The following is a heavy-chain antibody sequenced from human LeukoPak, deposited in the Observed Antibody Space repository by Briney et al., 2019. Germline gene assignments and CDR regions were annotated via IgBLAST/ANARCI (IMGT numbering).Heavy chain of an antibody. Sequence: GGSLRLSCAASGFTFSRYAMSWVRQAPGKGLEWVSAISGSGASTYYADSVKGRFTISRDNPKNTLYLQMNSLRVADTAVYYCAKSMSGYSYGTIDYWGQGTLVTVSS. J-gene: IGHJ4*02. D-gene: IGHD5-18*01. CDR1: GFTFSRYA. CDR3: AKSMSGYSYGTIDY. CDR2: ISGSGAST. V-gene: IGHV3-23*01.